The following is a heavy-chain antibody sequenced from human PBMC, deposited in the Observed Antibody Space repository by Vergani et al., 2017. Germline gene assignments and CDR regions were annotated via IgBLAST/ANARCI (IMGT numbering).Heavy chain of an antibody. CDR3: AKSDDYGDKNWFDP. CDR2: ISGSGGST. D-gene: IGHD4-17*01. CDR1: GFTFSSYA. V-gene: IGHV3-23*01. Sequence: EVRLLESGGDLLQSGESLKISCAASGFTFSSYAMSWVRQAPGKGLEWVSAISGSGGSTYYADSVKGRFTISRDNSKNTLYLQMNSLRAEDTAVYYCAKSDDYGDKNWFDPWGQGTLVTVSS. J-gene: IGHJ5*02.